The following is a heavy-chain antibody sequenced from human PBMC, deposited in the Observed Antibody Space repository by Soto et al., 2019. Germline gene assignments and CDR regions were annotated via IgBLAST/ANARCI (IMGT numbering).Heavy chain of an antibody. CDR2: ISSSSSYI. V-gene: IGHV3-21*01. D-gene: IGHD3-10*01. CDR3: AIMVYYGSGSYYHGPHFDY. CDR1: GFTFSSYS. J-gene: IGHJ4*02. Sequence: GGSLRLSCAASGFTFSSYSMNWVRQAPGKGLEWVSSISSSSSYIYYADSVKGRFTISRDNAKNSLYLQMNSLRAEDTAVYYCAIMVYYGSGSYYHGPHFDYWGQGSLVTVS.